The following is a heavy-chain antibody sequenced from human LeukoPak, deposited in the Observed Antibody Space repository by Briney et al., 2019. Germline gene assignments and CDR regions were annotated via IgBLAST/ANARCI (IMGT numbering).Heavy chain of an antibody. J-gene: IGHJ4*02. CDR3: AKDLSGYSGYDSFNSDY. V-gene: IGHV3-23*01. D-gene: IGHD5-12*01. CDR1: GFTFSSYA. CDR2: ISGSGGSA. Sequence: GGSLRLSCAASGFTFSSYAMSWVRQAPGKGLEWVSAISGSGGSAYYADSVKGRFTISRDNSKNTLYLQMNSLRAEDTAVYYCAKDLSGYSGYDSFNSDYWGQGTLVTVSS.